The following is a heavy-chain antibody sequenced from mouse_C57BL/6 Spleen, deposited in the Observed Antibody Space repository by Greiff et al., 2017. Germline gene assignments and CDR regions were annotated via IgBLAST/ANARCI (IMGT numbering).Heavy chain of an antibody. J-gene: IGHJ1*03. V-gene: IGHV1-26*01. CDR1: GYTFTDYY. CDR3: ARYDNHWYFDV. D-gene: IGHD1-3*01. Sequence: EVQLQQSGPELVKPGASVKISCKASGYTFTDYYMNWVKQSHGKSLEWIGDINPNNGGTSYNQKFKGKATLTVDKSSSTAYMELRSLTSEDSAVYYCARYDNHWYFDVWGTGTTVTVSS. CDR2: INPNNGGT.